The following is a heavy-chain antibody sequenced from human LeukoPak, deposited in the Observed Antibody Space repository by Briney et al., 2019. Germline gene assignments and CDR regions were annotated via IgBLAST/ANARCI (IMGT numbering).Heavy chain of an antibody. Sequence: ASVKLSCKASGYSCTGYYMHWVRQAPGQGLEWMVCRKPNSGATDYPQRSTGTSTMTRAPSISTPYMAVRRLRSDDTAVYLCARRGFDSSGNPYYYHYGMDVWGQGTTVTVSS. J-gene: IGHJ6*02. V-gene: IGHV1-2*02. CDR2: RKPNSGAT. D-gene: IGHD3-22*01. CDR3: ARRGFDSSGNPYYYHYGMDV. CDR1: GYSCTGYY.